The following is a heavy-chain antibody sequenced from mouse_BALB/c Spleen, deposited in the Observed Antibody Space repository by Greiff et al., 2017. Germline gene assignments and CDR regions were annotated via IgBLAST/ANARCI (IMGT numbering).Heavy chain of an antibody. D-gene: IGHD1-1*01. CDR3: ARRDGSSGYAMDY. CDR1: GFTFSDYY. CDR2: ISDGGSYT. V-gene: IGHV5-4*02. Sequence: EVNVVESGGGLVKPGGSLKLSCAASGFTFSDYYMYWVRQTPEKRLEWVATISDGGSYTYYPDSVKGRFTISRDNAKNNLYLQMSSLKSEDTAMYYCARRDGSSGYAMDYWGQGTSVTVSS. J-gene: IGHJ4*01.